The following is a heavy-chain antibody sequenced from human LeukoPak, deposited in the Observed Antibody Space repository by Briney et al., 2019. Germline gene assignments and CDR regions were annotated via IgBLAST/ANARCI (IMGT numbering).Heavy chain of an antibody. CDR2: IYTSGST. CDR1: GGSISSYY. Sequence: SETLFLTCTASGGSISSYYWSWIRQPAGKGLEWIGRIYTSGSTNYNPSLKSRVTMSVDMSKNQFSLKLSSVTAADTAVYYCARVAVHYDILTGYYPVSGAFDIWGQGTMVTVSS. D-gene: IGHD3-9*01. J-gene: IGHJ3*02. V-gene: IGHV4-4*07. CDR3: ARVAVHYDILTGYYPVSGAFDI.